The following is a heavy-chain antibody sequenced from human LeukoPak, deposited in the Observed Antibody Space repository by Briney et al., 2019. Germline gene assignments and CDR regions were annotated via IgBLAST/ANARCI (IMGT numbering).Heavy chain of an antibody. Sequence: PGGSLRLSCAASGFTFSAYVIYWVRQAPGTGLEWVSAISGSGADTYYADSVKGRFTISRDNSKYMVYLQMNSLRAEDTAVYYCAELGIRDGIDFWGQGTVVSVSS. CDR3: AELGIRDGIDF. CDR1: GFTFSAYV. V-gene: IGHV3-23*01. D-gene: IGHD7-27*01. CDR2: ISGSGADT. J-gene: IGHJ3*01.